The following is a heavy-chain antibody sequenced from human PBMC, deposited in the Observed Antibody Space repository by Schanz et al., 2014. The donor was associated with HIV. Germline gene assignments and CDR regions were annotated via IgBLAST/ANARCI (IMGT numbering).Heavy chain of an antibody. Sequence: QMRLVQSGAEMKKPGSSVKVSCKPSGGTFRSFAISWVRQAPGQGLEWMGGIIPLFGTTNYAQKFQGRVTITADESTSTAYMELSSLRSEDTAVYYCASGRFDTVIWWGDAFLIWGRGTMVTVSS. CDR2: IIPLFGTT. CDR3: ASGRFDTVIWWGDAFLI. J-gene: IGHJ3*02. V-gene: IGHV1-69*01. CDR1: GGTFRSFA. D-gene: IGHD5-18*01.